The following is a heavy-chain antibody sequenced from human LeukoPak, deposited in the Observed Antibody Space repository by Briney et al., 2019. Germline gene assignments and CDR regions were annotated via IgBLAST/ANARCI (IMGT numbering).Heavy chain of an antibody. CDR2: INHSGST. CDR3: ARGRGSSWYWEYFQH. Sequence: SETLSLTCAVYGGSFSGYYWNWIRQPPGKGLEWIGDINHSGSTSYNPSLNSRVTISVDTSKNQFSLKLSSVTAADTAVYYCARGRGSSWYWEYFQHWGQGTLVTVSS. CDR1: GGSFSGYY. V-gene: IGHV4-34*01. J-gene: IGHJ1*01. D-gene: IGHD6-13*01.